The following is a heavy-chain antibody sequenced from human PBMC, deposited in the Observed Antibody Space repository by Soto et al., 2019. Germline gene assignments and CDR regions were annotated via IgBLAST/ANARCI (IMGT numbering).Heavy chain of an antibody. V-gene: IGHV4-4*02. CDR2: IYHSGNT. CDR3: ARRWGEGRVDY. D-gene: IGHD3-10*01. CDR1: GGSISSSNC. Sequence: QVQLQESGPGLVKPSGTLSLTCAVSGGSISSSNCWSWVRRPPGKGLEWIGEIYHSGNTNYNPSLKSRVTMAVDKSRNQFSLKLSSVTAADTAVYYCARRWGEGRVDYWGQGTLVTVSS. J-gene: IGHJ4*02.